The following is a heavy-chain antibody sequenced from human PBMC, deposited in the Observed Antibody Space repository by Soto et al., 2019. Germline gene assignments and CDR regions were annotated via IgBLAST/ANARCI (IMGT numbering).Heavy chain of an antibody. V-gene: IGHV1-18*01. D-gene: IGHD2-21*02. CDR2: ISAYNGNI. J-gene: IGHJ6*02. CDR1: GYTFTNYG. Sequence: QVQLVQSGAEVKKPGASVKVSCKASGYTFTNYGISWVRQAPGQGLEWMGWISAYNGNINYAQKLQGRVTMTTDTSTSTAYMELRILRSDDTAMYYCASSYCGGNCYSNLPLDSYYYGMDVWGQGTTVTVSS. CDR3: ASSYCGGNCYSNLPLDSYYYGMDV.